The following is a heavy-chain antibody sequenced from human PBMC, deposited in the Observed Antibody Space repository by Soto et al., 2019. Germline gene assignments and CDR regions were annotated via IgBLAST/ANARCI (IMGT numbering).Heavy chain of an antibody. J-gene: IGHJ4*02. Sequence: GGSLRLSCAASGFTFSGSAMHWVRQASGKGLEWVGRIRSKANSYATAYAASVKGRFTISRDDSKNTAYLQMNSLKTEDTAVYYCTTAGITDPFDYWGQGTLVTVSS. CDR1: GFTFSGSA. D-gene: IGHD3-16*01. CDR2: IRSKANSYAT. CDR3: TTAGITDPFDY. V-gene: IGHV3-73*01.